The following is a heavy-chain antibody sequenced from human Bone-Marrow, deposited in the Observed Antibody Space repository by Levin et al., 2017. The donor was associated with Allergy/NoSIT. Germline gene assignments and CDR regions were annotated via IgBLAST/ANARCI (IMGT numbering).Heavy chain of an antibody. V-gene: IGHV4-59*01. J-gene: IGHJ4*02. CDR1: GGSISSYY. CDR2: IYYSGST. CDR3: ASSASYHSYGSMGFDY. D-gene: IGHD5-18*01. Sequence: SQTLSLTCTVSGGSISSYYWSWIRQPPGKGLEWIGYIYYSGSTNYNPSLKSRVTISVDTSKNQFSLKLSSVTAADTAVYYCASSASYHSYGSMGFDYWGQGTLVTVSS.